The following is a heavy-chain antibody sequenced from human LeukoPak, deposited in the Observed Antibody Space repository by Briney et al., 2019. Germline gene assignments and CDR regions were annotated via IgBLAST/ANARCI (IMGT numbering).Heavy chain of an antibody. CDR1: GDSVSRNSVT. J-gene: IGHJ4*02. CDR2: TYYRSKWNS. Sequence: SQTLSLTCVISGDSVSRNSVTWNWIRQSPSRGLEWLGRTYYRSKWNSDYAVSVKGRVTINIDTSNNQFSLHLNSVTPEDTALYYCARARENRFDYWGQGTPVTVSS. V-gene: IGHV6-1*01. D-gene: IGHD1-14*01. CDR3: ARARENRFDY.